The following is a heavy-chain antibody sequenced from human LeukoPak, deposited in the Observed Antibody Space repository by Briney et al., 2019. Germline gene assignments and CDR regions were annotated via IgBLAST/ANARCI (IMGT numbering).Heavy chain of an antibody. CDR2: IKGDGSAK. V-gene: IGHV3-7*01. J-gene: IGHJ3*02. D-gene: IGHD5-18*01. CDR3: ARDRGWIQHDI. CDR1: GFAFSDSW. Sequence: GGSLRLSCAASGFAFSDSWMTWIRQAPGKGLEWVAFIKGDGSAKKYVDSVKGRLTISRDNAKNSLFLQMNSLRAEDTAVYYCARDRGWIQHDIWGQGTMVTVSS.